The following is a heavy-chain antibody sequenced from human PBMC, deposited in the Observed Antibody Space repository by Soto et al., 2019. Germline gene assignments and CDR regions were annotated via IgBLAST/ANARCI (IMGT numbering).Heavy chain of an antibody. CDR2: IFHRGGA. CDR3: GRVRNSWDIYY. V-gene: IGHV4-59*12. D-gene: IGHD2-15*01. CDR1: GASIINYG. J-gene: IGHJ4*02. Sequence: SVTQSLTWHVYGASIINYGGILIRQPPPKGLEWIGYIFHRGGATYKPPLKSRVTISNDASKKSFSLRLKPVAAADTAVYYRGRVRNSWDIYYWGQGIRVTLSS.